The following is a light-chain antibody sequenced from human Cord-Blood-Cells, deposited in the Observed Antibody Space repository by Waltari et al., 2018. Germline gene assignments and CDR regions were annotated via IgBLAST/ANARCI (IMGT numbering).Light chain of an antibody. V-gene: IGKV1-39*01. CDR2: ASS. CDR3: QQSYSTPIT. J-gene: IGKJ5*01. CDR1: QSISSY. Sequence: DIQLTQSPPSLPASVGARLTITCRASQSISSYLNWYQQKPGKAPKLLIHASSSLQSGVPSRFRGVGSGTDFTLTSSSLKPADFATYYCQQSYSTPITFGQGTRLEIK.